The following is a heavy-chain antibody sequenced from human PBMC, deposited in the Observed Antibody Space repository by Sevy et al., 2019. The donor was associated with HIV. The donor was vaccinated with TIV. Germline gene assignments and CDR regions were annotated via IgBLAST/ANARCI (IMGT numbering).Heavy chain of an antibody. CDR1: GFTFSSYA. J-gene: IGHJ4*02. CDR3: VKEFYGSGSYSDY. V-gene: IGHV3-64D*06. Sequence: GGSLRLSCSASGFTFSSYAMHWVRQAPGKGLEYVSAISSNGGSTYYADSVKGRFTISRDNSKNTLYLQMSSLRAEDTAVYYWVKEFYGSGSYSDYWGQGTLVTVSS. D-gene: IGHD3-10*01. CDR2: ISSNGGST.